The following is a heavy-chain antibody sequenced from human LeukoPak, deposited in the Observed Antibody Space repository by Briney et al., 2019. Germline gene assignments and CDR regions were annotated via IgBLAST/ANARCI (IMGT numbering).Heavy chain of an antibody. J-gene: IGHJ4*02. D-gene: IGHD6-6*01. CDR2: ISSSGNT. V-gene: IGHV4-4*09. Sequence: SETLSLTCTVTGDSISLQYWNWIRQPPGKGLEWLGYISSSGNTNYHPSVNSRVTISRDTSKTQLSLRLKSLTAADTAVYYCARRSPIAAEDYWGQGILGTVSS. CDR1: GDSISLQY. CDR3: ARRSPIAAEDY.